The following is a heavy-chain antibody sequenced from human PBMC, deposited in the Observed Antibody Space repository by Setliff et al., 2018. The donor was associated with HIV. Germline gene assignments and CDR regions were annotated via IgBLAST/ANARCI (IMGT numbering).Heavy chain of an antibody. V-gene: IGHV1-8*02. J-gene: IGHJ4*02. CDR1: GYTFINYD. Sequence: ASVKVSCKASGYTFINYDIYWVRQTTGQGLEWMGWMNPDSGNTGYAQKFQGRVTMTRNTSISTAYMDLSSLRFEDTAVYYCARVGKRIRGYCRGDNCYLYYFDYWGQGTQVTVSS. CDR2: MNPDSGNT. CDR3: ARVGKRIRGYCRGDNCYLYYFDY. D-gene: IGHD2-15*01.